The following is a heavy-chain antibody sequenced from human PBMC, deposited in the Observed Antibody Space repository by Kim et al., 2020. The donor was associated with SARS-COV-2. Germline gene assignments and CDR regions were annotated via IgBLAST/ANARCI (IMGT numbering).Heavy chain of an antibody. Sequence: GGSLRLSCAASGFTFSSYSMNWVRQAPGKGLEWVSSITTGSSYLYYADSVKGRFTISRDNAKNSLYLQMNSLRAEDTAVYYCARSKDFDYWGQGTLVTVSS. CDR3: ARSKDFDY. J-gene: IGHJ4*02. CDR1: GFTFSSYS. V-gene: IGHV3-21*01. CDR2: ITTGSSYL.